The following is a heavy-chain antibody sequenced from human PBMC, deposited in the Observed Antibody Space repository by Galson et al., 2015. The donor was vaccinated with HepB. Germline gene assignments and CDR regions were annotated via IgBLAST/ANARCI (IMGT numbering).Heavy chain of an antibody. CDR3: ARRTDSSGYYSPYYYYGMDV. Sequence: SLRLSCAASGFTFSSYAMHWVRQAPGKGLEWVAVISYDGSNKYYADSVKGRFTISRDNSKNTLYLQMNSLRAEDTAVYYCARRTDSSGYYSPYYYYGMDVWGQGTTVTVSS. J-gene: IGHJ6*02. CDR2: ISYDGSNK. D-gene: IGHD3-22*01. CDR1: GFTFSSYA. V-gene: IGHV3-30-3*01.